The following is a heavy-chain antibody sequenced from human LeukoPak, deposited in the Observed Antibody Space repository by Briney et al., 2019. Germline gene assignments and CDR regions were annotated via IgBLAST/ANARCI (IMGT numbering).Heavy chain of an antibody. CDR1: GFTVSSNY. CDR3: ATTRGFDY. V-gene: IGHV3-7*03. J-gene: IGHJ4*02. CDR2: IKEDGGEK. D-gene: IGHD1-1*01. Sequence: GGSLRLSCAASGFTVSSNYMSWVRQAPGKGLEWVANIKEDGGEKYYVDSVKGRFTISRDNAKSSLFLQMNSLRTEDTAVYYCATTRGFDYWGQGTLVTVSS.